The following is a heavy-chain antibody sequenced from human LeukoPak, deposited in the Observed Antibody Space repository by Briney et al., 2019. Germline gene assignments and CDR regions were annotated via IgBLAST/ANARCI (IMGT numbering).Heavy chain of an antibody. V-gene: IGHV3-48*01. CDR2: IRGRSDTT. CDR1: GFTFTMFS. D-gene: IGHD3-22*01. Sequence: PGGSLRLSCAASGFTFTMFSMNWLRQAPGKGLEWIAFIRGRSDTTYYADSVQGRFTISRDNAEDSVYLQMNSLRVEDTAVYYCARGSADDSSGYLFDYWGQETLVTVSS. CDR3: ARGSADDSSGYLFDY. J-gene: IGHJ4*02.